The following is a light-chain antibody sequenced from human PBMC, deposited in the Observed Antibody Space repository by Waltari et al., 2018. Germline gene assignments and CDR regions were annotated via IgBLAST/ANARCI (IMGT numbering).Light chain of an antibody. J-gene: IGKJ3*01. Sequence: DIQMTQSPSSLSASVGDRVTITCRASQSISSYLNWYQQKPGKAPKVLIYAASSLQSGVPSRFSGSGSGTDFTLTISILQPEDFATYYCQQSYSTLLFTFGPGTKVDIK. CDR3: QQSYSTLLFT. CDR2: AAS. CDR1: QSISSY. V-gene: IGKV1-39*01.